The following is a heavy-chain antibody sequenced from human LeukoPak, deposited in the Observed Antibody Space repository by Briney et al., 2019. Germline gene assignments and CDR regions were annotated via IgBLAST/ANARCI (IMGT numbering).Heavy chain of an antibody. CDR1: GYSISSGYY. V-gene: IGHV4-38-2*02. D-gene: IGHD3-10*01. CDR3: AKGITMVRGALDY. CDR2: IYHSGST. J-gene: IGHJ4*02. Sequence: SETLSLTCTVSGYSISSGYYWGWIRPPPGKGVEWIGSIYHSGSTNYNPSLKSRVTISVDTSKNQFSLKLSSVTAADTAVYYCAKGITMVRGALDYWGQGTLVTVSS.